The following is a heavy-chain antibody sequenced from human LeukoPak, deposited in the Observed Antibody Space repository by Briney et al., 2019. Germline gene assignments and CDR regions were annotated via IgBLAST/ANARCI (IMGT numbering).Heavy chain of an antibody. CDR2: INPNSGGT. CDR1: GYTFTGYY. D-gene: IGHD4-17*01. J-gene: IGHJ3*02. Sequence: GESLKISCKASGYTFTGYYMHWVRQAPGQGLEWMGWINPNSGGTNYAQKFQGWVTMTRDTSISTAYMELSRLRSDDTAVYYCARYYGDYFGAFDIWGQGTMVTVSS. CDR3: ARYYGDYFGAFDI. V-gene: IGHV1-2*04.